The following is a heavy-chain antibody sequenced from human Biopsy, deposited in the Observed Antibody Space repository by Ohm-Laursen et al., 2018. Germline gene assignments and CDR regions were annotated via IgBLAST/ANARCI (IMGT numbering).Heavy chain of an antibody. J-gene: IGHJ4*02. D-gene: IGHD6-19*01. Sequence: SVKVSCKASGYSFTSYYMHWVRRAPGQGLEWMGMINPSGSTTSYPQIFQGRVTMTRDTSKSTVYMELSSLRSADTAVYFCARNTGWYGDLYYFDYWGQGTLVTVSS. CDR1: GYSFTSYY. CDR2: INPSGSTT. CDR3: ARNTGWYGDLYYFDY. V-gene: IGHV1-46*01.